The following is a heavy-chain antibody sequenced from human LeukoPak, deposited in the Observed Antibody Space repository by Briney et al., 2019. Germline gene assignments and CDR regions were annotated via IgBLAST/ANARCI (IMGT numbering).Heavy chain of an antibody. CDR3: AELGITMIGGV. CDR2: ISSSSTYI. V-gene: IGHV3-21*01. Sequence: GGSLRLSCAASGFIFSNYNMNWVRQAPGKGLEWVSSISSSSTYIYYADSVKGRFTISRDDAKNSLDLQMNSLRAEDTAVYYCAELGITMIGGVWGKGTTVTISS. J-gene: IGHJ6*04. CDR1: GFIFSNYN. D-gene: IGHD3-10*02.